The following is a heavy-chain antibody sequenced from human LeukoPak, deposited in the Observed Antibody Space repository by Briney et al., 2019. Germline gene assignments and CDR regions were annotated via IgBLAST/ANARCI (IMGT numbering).Heavy chain of an antibody. J-gene: IGHJ3*02. V-gene: IGHV4-39*01. CDR2: IYYSGST. CDR1: GGSISSSSYY. CDR3: ARSYYYDSRGYPDAFDI. Sequence: SETLSLTCTVSGGSISSSSYYWGWIRQPPGKGLEWIGSIYYSGSTYYNPSLKSRVTISVDTSKNQFSLKLSSVTAADTAVYYCARSYYYDSRGYPDAFDIWGQGTMVTVSS. D-gene: IGHD3-22*01.